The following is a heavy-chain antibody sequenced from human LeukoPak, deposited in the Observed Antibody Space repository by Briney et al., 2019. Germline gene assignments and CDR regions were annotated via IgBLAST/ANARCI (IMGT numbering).Heavy chain of an antibody. CDR1: GGSISSGDYY. CDR2: IYYSGST. CDR3: ARKYYYGSGSYRWFDP. V-gene: IGHV4-30-4*01. D-gene: IGHD3-10*01. J-gene: IGHJ5*02. Sequence: SETLSLTCTVSGGSISSGDYYWSWLRQPPGKGLEWIGYIYYSGSTYYNPSLKSRVTISVDTSKNQFSLKLSSVTAADTAVYYCARKYYYGSGSYRWFDPWGQGTLVTVSS.